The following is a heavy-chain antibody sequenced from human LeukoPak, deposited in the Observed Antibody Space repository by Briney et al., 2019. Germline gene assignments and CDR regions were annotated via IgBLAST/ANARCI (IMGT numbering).Heavy chain of an antibody. CDR3: AKVGDYYGSGKYSNFDY. D-gene: IGHD3-10*01. CDR1: GFTFSSYA. V-gene: IGHV3-23*01. J-gene: IGHJ4*02. Sequence: PGGSLRLSCAASGFTFSSYAMTWVRQPPGKGLEWVSASSGSGSTTYYADSVKGRFTISRDNSKNTLYLQMSSLRAEDTAVYYCAKVGDYYGSGKYSNFDYWGQGTLVTVSS. CDR2: SSGSGSTT.